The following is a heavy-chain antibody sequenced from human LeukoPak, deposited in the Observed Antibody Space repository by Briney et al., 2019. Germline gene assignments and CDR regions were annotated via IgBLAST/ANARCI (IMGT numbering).Heavy chain of an antibody. CDR1: GGTFSSYT. V-gene: IGHV1-69*02. Sequence: ASVKVSCKASGGTFSSYTISWVRQAPGQGLEWMGRIIPILGIANYAQKFQGRVTITADKSTSTAYMELSSLRSEDTAVYYCARAIGIPDDAFDIWGQGTMVTVSS. CDR3: ARAIGIPDDAFDI. CDR2: IIPILGIA. D-gene: IGHD3-16*02. J-gene: IGHJ3*02.